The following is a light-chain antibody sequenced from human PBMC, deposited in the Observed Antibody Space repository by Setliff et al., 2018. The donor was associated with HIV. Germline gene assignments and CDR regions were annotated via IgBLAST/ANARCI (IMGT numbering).Light chain of an antibody. CDR2: AAS. CDR3: QQYVRSPLT. Sequence: ETVLTQSPGTLSLSPGERATLSCRASQSVTSTYFAWYQQKPGQAPRLLIYAASTRATGIPDRFSGSGSGTDFTLTISRLEPEDFAVYYCQQYVRSPLTVGGGTKVDIK. J-gene: IGKJ4*01. CDR1: QSVTSTY. V-gene: IGKV3-20*01.